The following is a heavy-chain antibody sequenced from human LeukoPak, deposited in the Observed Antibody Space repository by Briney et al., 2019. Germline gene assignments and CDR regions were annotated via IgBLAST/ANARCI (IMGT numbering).Heavy chain of an antibody. D-gene: IGHD6-13*01. V-gene: IGHV3-7*01. CDR3: ARDGFVGAADY. Sequence: PGGSLRLSCAASEFIFSGYWMNWVLQAPGKGLEWVANIKQDGSEKQYVDSVRGRFTISRDNAKNSLYLQMNSLRVEDTAVYYCARDGFVGAADYWGQGTLVTVSS. J-gene: IGHJ4*02. CDR1: EFIFSGYW. CDR2: IKQDGSEK.